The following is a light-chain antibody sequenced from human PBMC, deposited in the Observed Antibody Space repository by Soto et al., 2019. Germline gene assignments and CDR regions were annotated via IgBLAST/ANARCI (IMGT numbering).Light chain of an antibody. J-gene: IGKJ4*01. Sequence: EIVMTQSPATLSVSPGERATLSCRASQSVSSYLAWYQQKPGQAPRLLIYDASNRASGIPARFSGSGSGTDFTLTISSLEPEDFAVYYCQQRSNWRTTFGGGTKEEIQ. V-gene: IGKV3-11*01. CDR3: QQRSNWRTT. CDR1: QSVSSY. CDR2: DAS.